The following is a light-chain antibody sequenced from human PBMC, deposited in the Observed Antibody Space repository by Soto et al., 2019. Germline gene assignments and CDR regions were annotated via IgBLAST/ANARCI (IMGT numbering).Light chain of an antibody. V-gene: IGKV2-28*01. CDR1: QSLLHSNGYNY. J-gene: IGKJ2*01. CDR2: LGS. CDR3: MQALQIPQT. Sequence: DIVMTQSPLSLPVTPGEPASISCRSSQSLLHSNGYNYLDWYLQKPGQSPQLLIYLGSNRASGVADRFSGSGSGTDFTLKISRVEAEDVGVYFCMQALQIPQTFGQGNRLEIK.